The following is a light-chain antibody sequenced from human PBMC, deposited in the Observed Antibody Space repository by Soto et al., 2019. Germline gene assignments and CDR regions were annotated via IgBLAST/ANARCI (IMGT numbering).Light chain of an antibody. CDR3: HQYNTWPL. J-gene: IGKJ5*01. CDR2: GAS. Sequence: EIVMTQSPAILSVSPGERATLSCRASQSVSTNLAWYQQKPGQAPRLLIYGASTRATGIPARFSGSGSGIEFTLTISSPQSEDFAVYYCHQYNTWPLFGQGTRLDIK. V-gene: IGKV3-15*01. CDR1: QSVSTN.